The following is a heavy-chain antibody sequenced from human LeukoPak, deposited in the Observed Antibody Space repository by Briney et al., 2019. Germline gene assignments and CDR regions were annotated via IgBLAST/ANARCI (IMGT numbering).Heavy chain of an antibody. J-gene: IGHJ4*02. CDR1: GGPISNYY. Sequence: SETLSLTCTVSGGPISNYYWSWIRQPPRQGLDWIGYISYSGSTNNNPYLKSRATISVDTTKNQFSLKLSSVTAAGTAVYYCARQSQYRGCQAPDYWGQGTLVTVSS. CDR2: ISYSGST. CDR3: ARQSQYRGCQAPDY. D-gene: IGHD6-19*01. V-gene: IGHV4-59*08.